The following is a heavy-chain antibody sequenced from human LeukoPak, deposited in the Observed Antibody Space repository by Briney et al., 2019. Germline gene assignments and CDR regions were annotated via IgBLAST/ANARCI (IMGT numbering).Heavy chain of an antibody. CDR1: GFTFSSYS. CDR3: ARTGLGMYSFDS. J-gene: IGHJ4*02. V-gene: IGHV3-21*01. D-gene: IGHD3/OR15-3a*01. CDR2: ISSSSFI. Sequence: GGSLRLSCAASGFTFSSYSMNWVRQAPGKGLEWVSSISSSSFIYYADSVKGRFTISRDNAKNSLYLQMNSLRAEDTAVYYCARTGLGMYSFDSWGRGTLVTVSS.